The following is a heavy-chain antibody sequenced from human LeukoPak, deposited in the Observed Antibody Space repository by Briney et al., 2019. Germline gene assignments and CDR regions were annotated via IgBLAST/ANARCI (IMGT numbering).Heavy chain of an antibody. Sequence: GGSLRLSCAASGFTFSSYEMNWVRQAPGKGLVWVSRINSDGSSTSYADSVKGRFTISRDNAKNTLYLQMNSLRAEDTAVYYCARDPSYRGFDAFDIWGQGTMVTVSS. J-gene: IGHJ3*02. D-gene: IGHD1-26*01. CDR1: GFTFSSYE. V-gene: IGHV3-74*01. CDR3: ARDPSYRGFDAFDI. CDR2: INSDGSST.